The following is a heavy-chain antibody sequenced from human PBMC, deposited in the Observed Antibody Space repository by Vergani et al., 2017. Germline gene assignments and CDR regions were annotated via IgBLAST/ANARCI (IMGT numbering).Heavy chain of an antibody. CDR1: DGSISSYY. V-gene: IGHV4-59*01. D-gene: IGHD6-13*01. CDR2: IYYSGST. Sequence: QVQLQESGPGLVKPSETLSLTCTVSDGSISSYYWSWIRQPPGKGLEWIGYIYYSGSTNYNPSLKSRVTISVDTSKNQFSLKLSSVTAADTAVYYCARERVAAALFDYWGQGTLVTVSS. CDR3: ARERVAAALFDY. J-gene: IGHJ4*02.